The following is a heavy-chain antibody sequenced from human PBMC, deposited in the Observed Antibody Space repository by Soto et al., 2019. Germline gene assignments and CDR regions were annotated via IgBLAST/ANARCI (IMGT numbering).Heavy chain of an antibody. J-gene: IGHJ6*02. CDR2: ISAYNGNT. CDR3: AREADSYGSGRPADYYGMDV. D-gene: IGHD3-10*01. V-gene: IGHV1-18*04. CDR1: GYTFTSYG. Sequence: ASVKVSCKASGYTFTSYGISWVRQAPGQGLEWMGWISAYNGNTNYAQKLQGRVTMTTDTSTSTAYMELRSLRSDETAVYYCAREADSYGSGRPADYYGMDVWGQGTTVTVSS.